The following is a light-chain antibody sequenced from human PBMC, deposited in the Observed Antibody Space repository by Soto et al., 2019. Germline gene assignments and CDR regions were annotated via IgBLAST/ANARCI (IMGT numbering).Light chain of an antibody. J-gene: IGKJ3*01. CDR3: QQFGTSSLVT. V-gene: IGKV3-20*01. CDR1: QSVNTKY. CDR2: GVS. Sequence: EIVLTQSPGTLSLSPGERATLSCRAIQSVNTKYLAWYQQKPGQAPRLLISGVSSRATGIPDRFSGSGSGTDFILTISRVEPEDFAVYYCQQFGTSSLVTFGPGTKVDIK.